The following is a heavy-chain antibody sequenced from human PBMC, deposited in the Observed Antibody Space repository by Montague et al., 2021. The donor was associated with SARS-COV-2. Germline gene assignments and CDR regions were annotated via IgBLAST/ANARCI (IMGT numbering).Heavy chain of an antibody. J-gene: IGHJ6*02. D-gene: IGHD2-8*01. CDR2: IYYSGST. Sequence: SQTLSLTYSVSGGSISGYYWSWLRQPPGKGLEWIGDIYYSGSTKYNPSLKSRVTISVDRSKNQFSLNLNSVTAADTAVYFCARLLRSCTNGVCRTYHYYAMDVWGQGSTVTVSS. CDR3: ARLLRSCTNGVCRTYHYYAMDV. CDR1: GGSISGYY. V-gene: IGHV4-59*01.